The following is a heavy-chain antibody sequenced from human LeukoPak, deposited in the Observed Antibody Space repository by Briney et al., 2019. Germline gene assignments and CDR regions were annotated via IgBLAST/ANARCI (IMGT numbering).Heavy chain of an antibody. CDR1: GFTSSNYE. CDR3: ARGYDYVWGSPPGY. D-gene: IGHD3-16*01. Sequence: GGSLRLSCAASGFTSSNYEMNWVRQAPGKGLEWVSYISSSSSTIYYADSVKGRFTISRDNAKNSLYLQMGSLRAEDMAVYYCARGYDYVWGSPPGYWGQGTLVTVSS. CDR2: ISSSSSTI. J-gene: IGHJ4*02. V-gene: IGHV3-48*01.